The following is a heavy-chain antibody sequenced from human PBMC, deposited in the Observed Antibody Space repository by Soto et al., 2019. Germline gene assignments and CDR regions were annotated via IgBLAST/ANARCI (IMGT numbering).Heavy chain of an antibody. V-gene: IGHV3-33*01. CDR3: AREGGLGQQPLYYYGMDV. CDR1: GFTFSSYG. J-gene: IGHJ6*02. Sequence: QVQLVESGGGVVQPGRSLRLSCAASGFTFSSYGMHWVRQAPGKGLEWVAVIWYDGSNKYYADSVKGRFTISRDNSKNTLYLQMNSRRAEDTAVYYCAREGGLGQQPLYYYGMDVWGQGTTVTVSS. D-gene: IGHD6-13*01. CDR2: IWYDGSNK.